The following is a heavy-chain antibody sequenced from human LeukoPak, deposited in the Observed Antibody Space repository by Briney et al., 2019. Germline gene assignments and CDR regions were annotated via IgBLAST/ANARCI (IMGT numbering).Heavy chain of an antibody. V-gene: IGHV4-39*01. CDR3: ARADHGDYSMVGDY. Sequence: PSETLSLTCTVSGGSISSSSYYWGWIRQPPGKGLEWTGSIYYSGSTYYNPSLKSRVTISVDTSKNQFSLKLSSVTAADTAVYYCARADHGDYSMVGDYWGQGTLVTVSS. CDR2: IYYSGST. CDR1: GGSISSSSYY. J-gene: IGHJ4*02. D-gene: IGHD4-17*01.